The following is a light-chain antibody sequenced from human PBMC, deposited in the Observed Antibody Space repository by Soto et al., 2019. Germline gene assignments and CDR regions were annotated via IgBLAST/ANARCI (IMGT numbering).Light chain of an antibody. Sequence: DIQVTQSPTTLSASVGSRFTITCRASQSISSWLDWYQQKPGKAPNLLIYAASGLQSGVPSRLSGSGYGTDFTLTISSLQPEDFATYYCQQSYSTPITFGHGTRLEI. CDR1: QSISSW. CDR3: QQSYSTPIT. J-gene: IGKJ5*01. V-gene: IGKV1-39*01. CDR2: AAS.